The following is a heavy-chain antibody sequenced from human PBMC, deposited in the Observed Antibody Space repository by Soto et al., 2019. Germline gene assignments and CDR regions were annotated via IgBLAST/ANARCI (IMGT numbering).Heavy chain of an antibody. Sequence: PGGSLRLSCAASGFTFSSYAMSWVRQAPGKGLEWVSAISGSGGSTYYADSVKGRFTISRDNSKNTLYLQMNSLRAEDTAVYYCARFKDGYNFYFDYWGQGTLVTVSS. V-gene: IGHV3-23*01. CDR3: ARFKDGYNFYFDY. CDR2: ISGSGGST. CDR1: GFTFSSYA. J-gene: IGHJ4*02. D-gene: IGHD5-12*01.